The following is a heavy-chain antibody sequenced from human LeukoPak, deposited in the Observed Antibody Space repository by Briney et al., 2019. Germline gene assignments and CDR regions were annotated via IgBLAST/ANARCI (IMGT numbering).Heavy chain of an antibody. Sequence: SSVKVSCKASGGTFSSYAISWVRQAPGQGLERMGGIIPIFGTANYAQKFQGRVTITTDESTSTAYMELSSLRSEDTAVYYCARDQSPVTVTPTNFVYYYYMDVWGKGTTVTVSS. CDR1: GGTFSSYA. CDR2: IIPIFGTA. D-gene: IGHD4-11*01. J-gene: IGHJ6*03. V-gene: IGHV1-69*05. CDR3: ARDQSPVTVTPTNFVYYYYMDV.